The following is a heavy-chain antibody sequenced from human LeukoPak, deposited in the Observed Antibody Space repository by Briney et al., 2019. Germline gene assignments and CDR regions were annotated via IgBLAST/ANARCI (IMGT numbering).Heavy chain of an antibody. J-gene: IGHJ3*02. V-gene: IGHV3-23*01. CDR3: AKARVQLWLGPDAFDI. CDR1: GFTFSSYA. D-gene: IGHD5-18*01. CDR2: ISGSGGST. Sequence: PGGSLRLSCAASGFTFSSYAMHWVRQAPGKGLEWVSAISGSGGSTYYADSVKGRLTISRDNSKNTLYLQMNSLRAEDTAVYYCAKARVQLWLGPDAFDIWGQGTMVTVSS.